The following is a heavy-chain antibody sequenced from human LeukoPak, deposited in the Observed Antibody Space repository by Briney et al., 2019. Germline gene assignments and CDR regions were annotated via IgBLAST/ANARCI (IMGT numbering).Heavy chain of an antibody. D-gene: IGHD4-11*01. V-gene: IGHV1-46*03. CDR3: ARDRATVIGYYYYYYMDV. Sequence: ASVKVSCXASGYTFTNYYMHWVRQAPGQGLEWMGIINPSGGSTSYAQKFQGRVTMTRDTSTSTVYMELSSLRSEDTAVYYCARDRATVIGYYYYYYMDVWGKGTTVTVSS. CDR1: GYTFTNYY. J-gene: IGHJ6*03. CDR2: INPSGGST.